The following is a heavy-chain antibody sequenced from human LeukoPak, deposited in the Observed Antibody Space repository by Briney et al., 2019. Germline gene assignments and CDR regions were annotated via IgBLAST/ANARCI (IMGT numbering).Heavy chain of an antibody. Sequence: GGPLRLSCAASGFTVSSNYMSWVRQAPGKGLEWVSVIYSGGSTYYADSVKGRFTISRDNSKNTLYLQMNSLRAEDTAVDYCARSPPNWGLKCYFDYWGQGTLVTVSS. J-gene: IGHJ4*02. V-gene: IGHV3-53*01. D-gene: IGHD7-27*01. CDR2: IYSGGST. CDR1: GFTVSSNY. CDR3: ARSPPNWGLKCYFDY.